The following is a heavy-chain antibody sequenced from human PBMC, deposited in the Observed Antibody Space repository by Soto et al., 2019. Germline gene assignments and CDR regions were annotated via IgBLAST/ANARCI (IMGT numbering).Heavy chain of an antibody. Sequence: PGGSLSLSCAASGFTFTRYSMNWVRQAPGKGLEWVSSISSTTNYIYYGDSMKGRFTLSRDDSKNTVYLQMNGLEIEDTAMYYCVTRFTAVATARFDYWGQGTLVTVSS. D-gene: IGHD2-21*02. CDR1: GFTFTRYS. CDR2: ISSTTNYI. J-gene: IGHJ4*02. CDR3: VTRFTAVATARFDY. V-gene: IGHV3-21*03.